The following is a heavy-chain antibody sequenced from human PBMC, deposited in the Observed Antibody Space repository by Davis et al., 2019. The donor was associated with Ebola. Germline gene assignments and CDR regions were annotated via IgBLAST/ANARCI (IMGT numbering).Heavy chain of an antibody. V-gene: IGHV3-30*18. CDR1: GFTFSSYG. D-gene: IGHD6-19*01. J-gene: IGHJ3*01. CDR2: ISNDGTNE. Sequence: GGSLRLSCAASGFTFSSYGMHWVRQAPAKGLEWVALISNDGTNEYYADSVKGRFTISRDNSKNTLHLQMNSLRGEDTAIYYCAKDTSNVWFDVWGQGTMVTVAS. CDR3: AKDTSNVWFDV.